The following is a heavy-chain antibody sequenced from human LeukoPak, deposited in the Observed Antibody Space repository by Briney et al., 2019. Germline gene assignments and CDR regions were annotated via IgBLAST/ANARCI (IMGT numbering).Heavy chain of an antibody. CDR2: IYHSGST. Sequence: NPSETLSLTCAVSGGSISSSNWWSWVRQPPGKGLEWIGEIYHSGSTNYNPSLKSRVTISVDKSKNQFSLKLSSVTAADTAVYYCARKGYSNRPDARESSTYYYYYMDVWGKGTTVTVSS. V-gene: IGHV4-4*02. J-gene: IGHJ6*03. D-gene: IGHD4-11*01. CDR3: ARKGYSNRPDARESSTYYYYYMDV. CDR1: GGSISSSNW.